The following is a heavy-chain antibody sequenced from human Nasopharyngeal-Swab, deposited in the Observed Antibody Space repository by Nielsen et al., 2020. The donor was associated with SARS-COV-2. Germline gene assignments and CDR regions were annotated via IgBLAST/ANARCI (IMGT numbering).Heavy chain of an antibody. Sequence: GESLKISCAASGFTFSRYTMHWVRQATGKGLEWVAVISYDGGNKYYADSVKGRFTISRDISKNTLYLQMNSLRAEDTAVFYCASTPLDSSGYYYAFHYWGRGTLVTVSS. CDR2: ISYDGGNK. D-gene: IGHD3-22*01. J-gene: IGHJ4*02. V-gene: IGHV3-30-3*01. CDR1: GFTFSRYT. CDR3: ASTPLDSSGYYYAFHY.